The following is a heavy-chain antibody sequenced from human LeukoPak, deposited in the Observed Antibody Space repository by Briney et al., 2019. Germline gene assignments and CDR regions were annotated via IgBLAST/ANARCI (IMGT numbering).Heavy chain of an antibody. CDR1: GGSFSGYY. Sequence: SETLSLTCAVYGGSFSGYYWSWIRQPPGKGLEWIGEINHSGSTNYNPPLKSRVTISVDTSKDQFSLKLSSVTAADTAVYYCARGEGSVVVNYYFDYWGQGTLVTVSS. CDR2: INHSGST. CDR3: ARGEGSVVVNYYFDY. V-gene: IGHV4-34*01. D-gene: IGHD2-2*01. J-gene: IGHJ4*02.